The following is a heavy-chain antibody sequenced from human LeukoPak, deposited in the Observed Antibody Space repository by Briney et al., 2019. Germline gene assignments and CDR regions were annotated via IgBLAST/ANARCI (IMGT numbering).Heavy chain of an antibody. J-gene: IGHJ4*02. CDR1: GFTFSSYS. CDR3: ARNWGMRRSLDY. V-gene: IGHV3-21*01. Sequence: GGSLRLSCAASGFTFSSYSMNWVRQAPGKGLEWVSSISSSSSYIYYADSVKGRFTISRDNAKNSLYLQMNNLRAEDTAVYYCARNWGMRRSLDYWGQGTLVTVSS. CDR2: ISSSSSYI. D-gene: IGHD7-27*01.